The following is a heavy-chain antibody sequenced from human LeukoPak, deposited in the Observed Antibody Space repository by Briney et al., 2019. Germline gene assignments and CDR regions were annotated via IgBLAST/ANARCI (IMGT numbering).Heavy chain of an antibody. CDR2: IKQDGSEK. CDR1: GFTFSSYW. Sequence: PGGSLRLSCAASGFTFSSYWMSWVRQAPGKGLEWVANIKQDGSEKYYVDSVKGRFTISRDNAKNSLYLQMNSLRAEDTAVYCCASRLRYFDWSMDVWGKGTTVTISS. CDR3: ASRLRYFDWSMDV. D-gene: IGHD3-9*01. V-gene: IGHV3-7*01. J-gene: IGHJ6*03.